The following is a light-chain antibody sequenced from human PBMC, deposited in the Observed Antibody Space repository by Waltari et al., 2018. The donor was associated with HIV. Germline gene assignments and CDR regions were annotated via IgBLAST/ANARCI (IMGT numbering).Light chain of an antibody. CDR3: MQSLQIPLT. J-gene: IGKJ4*01. CDR1: LSLLHTTGKNW. V-gene: IGKV2-28*01. CDR2: WCS. Sequence: IVMTQSSLSLSVPPGEPASISCKSTLSLLHTTGKNWLPWFLQKPGQSPQLLFYWCSIRASGVADRFSGSGSGTDFTLRISKVEAEDVGVYYCMQSLQIPLTFGGGTKLEI.